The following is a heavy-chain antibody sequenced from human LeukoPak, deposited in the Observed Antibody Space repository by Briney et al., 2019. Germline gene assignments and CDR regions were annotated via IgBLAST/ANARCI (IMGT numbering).Heavy chain of an antibody. Sequence: SETLSLTCTVSGYAITSGGCSWNWIRQSPGKGLEWIGCIYDRGPAYYNPSLKSRFTISVDRPKNQFFLNVTSLTAADTAVYFCARSRQASGLFNSWGQGTLVVVSS. V-gene: IGHV4-30-2*06. CDR1: GYAITSGGCS. D-gene: IGHD3-10*01. CDR3: ARSRQASGLFNS. CDR2: IYDRGPA. J-gene: IGHJ5*01.